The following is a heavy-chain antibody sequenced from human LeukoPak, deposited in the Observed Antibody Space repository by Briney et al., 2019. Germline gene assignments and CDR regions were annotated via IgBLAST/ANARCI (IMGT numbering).Heavy chain of an antibody. J-gene: IGHJ4*02. CDR3: APDMTGYSDC. Sequence: GGSLRLSCAASGFTLSNYWVHWVRHAPGKGLVWVSRINPDGGNTDYADSVKGRFTISRDNAKNILFLQMNGLRAEDTAVYYCAPDMTGYSDCWGQGTLVTVSS. V-gene: IGHV3-74*01. D-gene: IGHD3-16*01. CDR2: INPDGGNT. CDR1: GFTLSNYW.